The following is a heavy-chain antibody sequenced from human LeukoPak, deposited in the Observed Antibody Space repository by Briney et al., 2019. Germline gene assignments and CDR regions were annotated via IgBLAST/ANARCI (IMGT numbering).Heavy chain of an antibody. CDR3: ARHLRKDGFGYYFDG. J-gene: IGHJ4*02. CDR1: GGSISNYY. D-gene: IGHD3-22*01. V-gene: IGHV4-59*08. CDR2: IYYSGRT. Sequence: PSETLYLNCTVSGGSISNYYWSWIRQPPGKGLEWIGYIYYSGRTNYNPSLKSRVTTSVDTSTNQFSPKLRDFTAADTAVYYCARHLRKDGFGYYFDGWGEGTLVTVSS.